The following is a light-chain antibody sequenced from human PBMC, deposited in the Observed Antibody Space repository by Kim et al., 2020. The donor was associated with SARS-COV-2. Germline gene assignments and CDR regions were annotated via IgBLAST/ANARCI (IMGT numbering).Light chain of an antibody. CDR2: SDN. CDR1: ISNTGRNT. CDR3: ATWDSSLKVLL. V-gene: IGLV1-44*01. J-gene: IGLJ2*01. Sequence: GQKVTTSCAGGISNTGRNTVNWEQQVPGTAPRLLMHSDNQRPSGVPDRFSGSKSGTSASLAISGLQPEDEADYYCATWDSSLKVLLFGGGTQLTVL.